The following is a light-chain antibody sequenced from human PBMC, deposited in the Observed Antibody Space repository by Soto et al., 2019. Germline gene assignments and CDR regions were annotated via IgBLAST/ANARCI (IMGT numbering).Light chain of an antibody. CDR3: QHLGT. Sequence: DIQMTQSPSTLSASVGDRVTITCRASQSISSWLAWYQQKPGKAPKLLIYDASSWESGVPSRFSGSGSGTEFTLTISSLQPDDFATYYCQHLGTFGQGTKLEIK. J-gene: IGKJ2*01. CDR2: DAS. CDR1: QSISSW. V-gene: IGKV1-5*01.